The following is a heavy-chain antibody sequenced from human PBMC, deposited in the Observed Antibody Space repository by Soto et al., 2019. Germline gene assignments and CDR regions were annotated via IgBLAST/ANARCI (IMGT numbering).Heavy chain of an antibody. CDR1: GGSMRNYF. J-gene: IGHJ4*02. CDR3: AAGEASTRNLAPYYLDF. D-gene: IGHD2-2*01. V-gene: IGHV4-59*01. Sequence: SETLSLTCTVSGGSMRNYFWTWIRQPPGKGLEWIGYIHYSGTTSFFPSYNPSLRSRVTISEDTSKNQFSLKLLSVTTADTAVYFCAAGEASTRNLAPYYLDFWGQGTLVTVSS. CDR2: IHYSGTT.